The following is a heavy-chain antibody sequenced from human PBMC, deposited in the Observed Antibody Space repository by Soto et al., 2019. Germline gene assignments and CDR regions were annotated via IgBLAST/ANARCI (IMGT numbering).Heavy chain of an antibody. CDR1: IFIHRHLY. Sequence: EVQLVESGRCCLPSRGPQSLLCAASIFIHRHLYGDGPRHSQGEGLVGVGRTRNNAYTYNREYAASVKGRFTISRDDSKNSLYLQMNSLKTEDTAVYYCRTSFWSGYSYGMDVWGQGTTVTVSS. J-gene: IGHJ6*02. CDR2: TRNNAYTYNR. D-gene: IGHD3-3*01. CDR3: RTSFWSGYSYGMDV. V-gene: IGHV3-72*01.